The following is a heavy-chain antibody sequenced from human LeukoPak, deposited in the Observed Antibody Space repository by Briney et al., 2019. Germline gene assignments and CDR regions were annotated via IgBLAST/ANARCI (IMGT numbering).Heavy chain of an antibody. CDR3: ARTPFYSSSLV. V-gene: IGHV4-61*02. CDR1: GGSMSSGSYY. D-gene: IGHD6-13*01. CDR2: MYPSGST. Sequence: PSQTLSLTCTVSGGSMSSGSYYWSWMRQPAGKGLEWIGRMYPSGSTYYNPSLKSRVTISVDTSKNQFSLKLSSVTAADTAVYYCARTPFYSSSLVWGQGTMVTVSS. J-gene: IGHJ3*01.